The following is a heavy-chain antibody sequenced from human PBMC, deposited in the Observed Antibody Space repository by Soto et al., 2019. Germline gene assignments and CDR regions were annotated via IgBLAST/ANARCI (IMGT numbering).Heavy chain of an antibody. D-gene: IGHD6-19*01. CDR3: ARLVSSGRYYYYYYGMDV. J-gene: IGHJ6*02. CDR1: GGSFSGYY. V-gene: IGHV4-34*01. CDR2: INHSGST. Sequence: SETLSLTCAVYGGSFSGYYWSWIRQPPGKGLEWIGEINHSGSTNYNPSLKSRVTISVDTSKNQFSLKLSSVTAADTAVYYCARLVSSGRYYYYYYGMDVWGQGTTVTVSS.